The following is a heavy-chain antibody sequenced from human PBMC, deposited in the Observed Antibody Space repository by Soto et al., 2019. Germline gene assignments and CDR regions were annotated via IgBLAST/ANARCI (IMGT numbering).Heavy chain of an antibody. CDR1: GFTQSTFW. Sequence: ESRNISPAASGFTQSTFWMSWVRQAPGKRLEWVANIKEDGSEKYYVDSVEGRFTISRDNAKNSLYLQMTSLRAEDTALYYCARGWGYFDSSGFPYLYAMDVWGQGTTVNVSS. CDR3: ARGWGYFDSSGFPYLYAMDV. J-gene: IGHJ6*02. V-gene: IGHV3-7*01. D-gene: IGHD3-22*01. CDR2: IKEDGSEK.